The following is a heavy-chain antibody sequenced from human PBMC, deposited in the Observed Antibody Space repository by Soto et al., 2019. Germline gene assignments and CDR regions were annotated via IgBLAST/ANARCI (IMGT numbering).Heavy chain of an antibody. CDR3: AKDPNPNSGTLNWFDP. CDR1: GFTFSNYS. D-gene: IGHD1-26*01. J-gene: IGHJ5*02. V-gene: IGHV3-64*04. CDR2: ISSHGDST. Sequence: GGSLRLSCAASGFTFSNYSLHLVRQAPGKGLEYVSAISSHGDSTYYADSVQGRFTVSRDNSMNTLFLQMNDLRVEDTAMYYCAKDPNPNSGTLNWFDPWGQGTLVTVSS.